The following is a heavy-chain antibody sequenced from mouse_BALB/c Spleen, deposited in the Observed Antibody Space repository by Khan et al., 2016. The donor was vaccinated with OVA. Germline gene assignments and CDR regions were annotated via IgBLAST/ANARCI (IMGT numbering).Heavy chain of an antibody. CDR2: IWGGGST. CDR3: AKWLWSYYFALDY. CDR1: GFSLSDYG. J-gene: IGHJ4*01. V-gene: IGHV2-6-5*01. Sequence: QVQLKESGPGLVAPSQSLSITCTVSGFSLSDYGVSWIRQPPGKGLEWLGVIWGGGSTYYNSALKSRLSISKDNSKSQVFLKMNSLQTDDTAIYYCAKWLWSYYFALDYWGQGTSVTVSS. D-gene: IGHD1-1*02.